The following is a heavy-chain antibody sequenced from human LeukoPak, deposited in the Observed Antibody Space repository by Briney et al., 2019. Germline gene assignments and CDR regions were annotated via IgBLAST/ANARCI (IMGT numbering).Heavy chain of an antibody. D-gene: IGHD5-24*01. Sequence: PGRSLRLSCAASGFTFNSYGMHWVRQAPGKGPEWVAVIWYDGSNKYYADSVKGRFTISRDNSKNTLYLQMNSLRAEDTAVYCCARDREMATMDYWGQGTLVTVSS. V-gene: IGHV3-33*01. CDR1: GFTFNSYG. CDR3: ARDREMATMDY. J-gene: IGHJ4*02. CDR2: IWYDGSNK.